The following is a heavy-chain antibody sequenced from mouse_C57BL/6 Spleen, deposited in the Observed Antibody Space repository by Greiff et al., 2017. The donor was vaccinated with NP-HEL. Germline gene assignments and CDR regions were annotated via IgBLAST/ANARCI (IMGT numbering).Heavy chain of an antibody. V-gene: IGHV1-53*01. J-gene: IGHJ3*01. CDR2: INPSNGGT. CDR1: GYTFTSYW. D-gene: IGHD2-5*01. Sequence: QVQLKQPGTELVKPGASVKLSCKASGYTFTSYWMHWVKQRPGQGLEWIGNINPSNGGTNYNEKFKSKATLTVDKSSSTAYMQLSSLTSEDSAVYYCARSGYSNAWFAYWGQGTLVTVSA. CDR3: ARSGYSNAWFAY.